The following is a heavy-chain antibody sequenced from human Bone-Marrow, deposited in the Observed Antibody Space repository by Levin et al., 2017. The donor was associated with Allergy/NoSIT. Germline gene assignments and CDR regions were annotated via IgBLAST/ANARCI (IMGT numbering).Heavy chain of an antibody. CDR2: ISSAADII. CDR3: ARVTYYDSSGYYSH. CDR1: GFTFSDYY. Sequence: GESLKISCAASGFTFSDYYMSWIRQAPGKGLEWVSYISSAADIIYYADSVKGRFTISRDNAKNSLYLQMNSLRAEDTAVYYCARVTYYDSSGYYSHWGQGALVTVSS. D-gene: IGHD3-22*01. J-gene: IGHJ4*02. V-gene: IGHV3-11*01.